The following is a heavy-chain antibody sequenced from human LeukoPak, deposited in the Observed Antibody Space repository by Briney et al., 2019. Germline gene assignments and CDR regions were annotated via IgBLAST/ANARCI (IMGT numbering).Heavy chain of an antibody. J-gene: IGHJ4*02. CDR1: GFTFSRNW. CDR2: ISSDGSST. V-gene: IGHV3-74*01. Sequence: PGGSLRLSCAASGFTFSRNWMHWVRQAPGKGLVWVSRISSDGSSTTYADSVKGRFIISRDNAKSTLYLQMNSLRVEDTAVYYCVRESEYFDWLLDYWGQGTLVTVSS. D-gene: IGHD3-9*01. CDR3: VRESEYFDWLLDY.